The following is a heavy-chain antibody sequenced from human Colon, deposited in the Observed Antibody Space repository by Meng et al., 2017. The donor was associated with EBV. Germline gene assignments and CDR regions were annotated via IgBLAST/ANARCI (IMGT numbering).Heavy chain of an antibody. J-gene: IGHJ4*02. Sequence: QVQLQQWGAGLLKPSXTRALSCAVYGGSFRGYYWTWIRQPPGKGLEWVAEINYSGNTNYSPSLKSRVTISIDTSKNQFSLKLSSVTAADTAIYYCARRLAALDYWGQGTLVTVSS. D-gene: IGHD6-19*01. V-gene: IGHV4-34*01. CDR3: ARRLAALDY. CDR2: INYSGNT. CDR1: GGSFRGYY.